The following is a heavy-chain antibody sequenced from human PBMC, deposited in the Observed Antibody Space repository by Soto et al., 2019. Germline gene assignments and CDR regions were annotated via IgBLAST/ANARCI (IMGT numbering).Heavy chain of an antibody. D-gene: IGHD1-7*01. J-gene: IGHJ4*02. CDR3: AGDGIGGTVFRGYLDY. V-gene: IGHV3-33*01. CDR1: GGIFHGYG. Sequence: GGSLRLSCAVPGGIFHGYGMHWVRQAPGKGLEWVAIIRFDGSNEEYADSVKGRFTISRDNSKNTLYLQMNTLGAEDTAVYYCAGDGIGGTVFRGYLDYWGRGTVVTV. CDR2: IRFDGSNE.